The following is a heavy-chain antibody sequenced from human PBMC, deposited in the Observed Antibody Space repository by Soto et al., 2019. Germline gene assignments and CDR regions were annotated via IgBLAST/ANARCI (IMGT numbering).Heavy chain of an antibody. CDR1: GYTFTSYA. CDR2: INAGNGNT. Sequence: ASVKVSCKASGYTFTSYAMHWVRQAPGQRLEWMGWINAGNGNTKYSQKFQGRVTITRDTSASTAYMELSSLRSEDTAVYYCARDFYYDSSGYRGDAFDIWGQGTMVTVS. J-gene: IGHJ3*02. CDR3: ARDFYYDSSGYRGDAFDI. V-gene: IGHV1-3*01. D-gene: IGHD3-22*01.